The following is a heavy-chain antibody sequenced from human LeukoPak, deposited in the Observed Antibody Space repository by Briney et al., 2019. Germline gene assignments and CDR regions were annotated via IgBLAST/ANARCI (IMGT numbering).Heavy chain of an antibody. CDR3: ARGLLRSQLDWFDP. J-gene: IGHJ5*02. CDR1: GYTFTGYY. V-gene: IGHV1-2*02. Sequence: ASVKVSCKASGYTFTGYYMHWVRQAPGQGLEWMGWINPNNGGTNYAQKFQGRVTMTRDTSITTAYMELSRLRSDDTAVYYCARGLLRSQLDWFDPWGQGTLVTVSS. D-gene: IGHD6-13*01. CDR2: INPNNGGT.